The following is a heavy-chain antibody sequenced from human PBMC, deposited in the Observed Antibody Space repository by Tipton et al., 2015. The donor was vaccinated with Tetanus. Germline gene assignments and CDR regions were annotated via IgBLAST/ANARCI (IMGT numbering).Heavy chain of an antibody. CDR3: ARGLCTSSSCPKHYFDY. V-gene: IGHV3-30*03. D-gene: IGHD2-2*01. Sequence: SLRLSCAASEFTFSTYGMHWVRQAPGKGLEWVAVISYDGSTKYYADSVKGRFTISRDNAKSSLLLQMNSLRDEDTAVYYCARGLCTSSSCPKHYFDYWGQGTLVTVSS. J-gene: IGHJ4*02. CDR2: ISYDGSTK. CDR1: EFTFSTYG.